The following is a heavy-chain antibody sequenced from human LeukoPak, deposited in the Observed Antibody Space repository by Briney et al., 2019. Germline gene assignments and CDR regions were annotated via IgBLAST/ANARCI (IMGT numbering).Heavy chain of an antibody. Sequence: ASVKVSCEASGYTFTSYGISWVRQAPGQGLEWMGWISAYNGNTNYAQKLQGRVTMTTDTSTSTAYMELRSLRSDDTAVYYCAIMPDGYTFDYWGQGTLVTVSS. CDR2: ISAYNGNT. D-gene: IGHD5-24*01. V-gene: IGHV1-18*01. J-gene: IGHJ4*02. CDR1: GYTFTSYG. CDR3: AIMPDGYTFDY.